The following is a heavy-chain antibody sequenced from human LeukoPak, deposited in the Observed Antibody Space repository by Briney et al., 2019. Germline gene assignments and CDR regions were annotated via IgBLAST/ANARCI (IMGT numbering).Heavy chain of an antibody. CDR2: IYYSGST. Sequence: SETLSLTCTVSGGSISSSSYYWGWIRQPPAKGLEWIGSIYYSGSTYYNPSLKSRVTISVDTSKNQFSLKLSSVTAADTAVYYCARRAVRSTDAFDIWGQGTMVTVSS. V-gene: IGHV4-39*01. CDR3: ARRAVRSTDAFDI. CDR1: GGSISSSSYY. J-gene: IGHJ3*02.